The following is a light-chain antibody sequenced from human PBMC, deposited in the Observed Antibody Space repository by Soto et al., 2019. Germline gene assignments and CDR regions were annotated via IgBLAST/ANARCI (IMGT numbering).Light chain of an antibody. CDR2: AAS. CDR1: QSISNH. J-gene: IGKJ5*01. V-gene: IGKV1-33*01. CDR3: QQYENLPT. Sequence: DIQMTQSPSSLSPHVEDTGIITCRASQSISNHLNWYQQKPGKAPKILIFAASSLQSGVPSRFRGSGSGTDFPFTISRLQPEYIATYYCQQYENLPTFGQGTRLEIK.